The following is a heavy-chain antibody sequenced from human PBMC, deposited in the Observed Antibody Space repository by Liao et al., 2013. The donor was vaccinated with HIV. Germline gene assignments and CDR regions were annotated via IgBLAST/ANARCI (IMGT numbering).Heavy chain of an antibody. Sequence: QVRLQESGPGLVKPSQTLSLTFTVSGGSISSGRYYWSWIRQPAGKGLEWIGRIDSSGSTNQNPSLKSRVTISVDKSKNQFSLKLSSVTAADTAVYYCAREGGYCTGGSCRLYYFDFWGQGTLVTVSS. CDR1: GGSISSGRYY. CDR2: IDSSGST. J-gene: IGHJ4*02. D-gene: IGHD2-15*01. CDR3: AREGGYCTGGSCRLYYFDF. V-gene: IGHV4-61*02.